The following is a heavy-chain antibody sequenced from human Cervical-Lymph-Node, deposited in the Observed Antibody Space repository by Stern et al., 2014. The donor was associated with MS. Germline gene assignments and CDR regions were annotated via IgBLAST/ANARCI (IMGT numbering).Heavy chain of an antibody. Sequence: QVQLQQWGAGLWKPSETLSLTCGVYGGSFSDHYWSWIRQFPGKGLEWIGEINEDGDTNYNPSLESRVTISVDTSKMQFSLKLTSLTAADMAVYYCAKSPGYTGIFNSWGQGALVTVSS. D-gene: IGHD5-18*01. CDR3: AKSPGYTGIFNS. J-gene: IGHJ5*01. V-gene: IGHV4-34*01. CDR2: INEDGDT. CDR1: GGSFSDHY.